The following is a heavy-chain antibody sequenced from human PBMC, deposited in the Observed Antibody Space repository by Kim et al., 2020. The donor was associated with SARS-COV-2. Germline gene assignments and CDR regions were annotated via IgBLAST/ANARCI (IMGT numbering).Heavy chain of an antibody. CDR3: ARSQTGVQLLWSRVFYYGMDV. J-gene: IGHJ6*02. CDR1: GGTFSSYA. D-gene: IGHD2-2*01. Sequence: SVKVSCKASGGTFSSYAISWVRQAPGQGLEWMGGIIPIFASANYAQKFQGRVTITADKSTSTAYMELSSLRSEDTAVYYCARSQTGVQLLWSRVFYYGMDVWGQGTTVTVSS. CDR2: IIPIFASA. V-gene: IGHV1-69*06.